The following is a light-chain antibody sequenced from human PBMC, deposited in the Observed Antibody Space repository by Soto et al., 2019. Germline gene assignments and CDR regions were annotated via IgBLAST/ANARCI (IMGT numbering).Light chain of an antibody. Sequence: EIVVTQSPATLSVSPGERATLSCRASQSVFSNLAWYQQKPGQPPRLLIYGASTRATGIPGRFSGSGSGTEFTLAISSLQSEDVAVDYCHQYNDWPPWTFGKGAKVE. J-gene: IGKJ1*01. CDR2: GAS. V-gene: IGKV3-15*01. CDR1: QSVFSN. CDR3: HQYNDWPPWT.